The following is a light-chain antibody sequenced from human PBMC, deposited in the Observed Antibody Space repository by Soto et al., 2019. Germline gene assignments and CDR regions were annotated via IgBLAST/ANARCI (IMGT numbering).Light chain of an antibody. CDR1: SSNIGNNY. CDR3: GTWDSSLSAGGVV. V-gene: IGLV1-51*02. J-gene: IGLJ2*01. CDR2: ENN. Sequence: QSVLTQPPSVSAAPEQKVTISCSGSSSNIGNNYVSWYQQLPGTAPKLLIYENNKRPSGIPDRFSGSKSGTSATLGITGLQTGDEADYYCGTWDSSLSAGGVVFGGGTKLTVL.